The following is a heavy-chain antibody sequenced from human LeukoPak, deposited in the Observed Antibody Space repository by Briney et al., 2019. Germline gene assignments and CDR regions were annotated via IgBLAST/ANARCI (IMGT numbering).Heavy chain of an antibody. J-gene: IGHJ4*02. Sequence: ASVKVSCKASGYTFTSYAMNWVRQAPGQGLEWMGWINTNTGNPMYAQGFTGRFVFSLDTSVNTAYLQISSLKAEDTAVYYCARDGANTFGGVIVTQNFDYWGQGTLVTVSS. CDR3: ARDGANTFGGVIVTQNFDY. D-gene: IGHD3-16*02. V-gene: IGHV7-4-1*02. CDR2: INTNTGNP. CDR1: GYTFTSYA.